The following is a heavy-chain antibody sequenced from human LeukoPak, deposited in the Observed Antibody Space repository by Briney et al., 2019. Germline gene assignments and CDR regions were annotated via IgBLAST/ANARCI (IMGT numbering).Heavy chain of an antibody. CDR1: GFTFRSYG. Sequence: GGSLRLSCAASGFTFRSYGMHWVRQAPGKGLEWVAVISYDGSNKYYGDSVKGRFTISRDNSKNTLYLQMNSLRGEDTAVYYCTTHRGYSYGYPDDYWGQGTLVNVSS. CDR3: TTHRGYSYGYPDDY. J-gene: IGHJ4*02. CDR2: ISYDGSNK. V-gene: IGHV3-30*03. D-gene: IGHD5-18*01.